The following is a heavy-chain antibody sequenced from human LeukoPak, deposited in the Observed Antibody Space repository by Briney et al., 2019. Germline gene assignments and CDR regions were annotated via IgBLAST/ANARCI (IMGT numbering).Heavy chain of an antibody. D-gene: IGHD3-10*01. V-gene: IGHV1-46*01. Sequence: ASVKVSCKASGYTFTSYYMHWVRQAPGQGLEWMGIINPSGGSTSYAQKFQGRVTITADESTSTAYMELSSLRSEDTAVYYCARDWYYGSGSYYSRFDYWGQGTLVTVSS. J-gene: IGHJ4*02. CDR3: ARDWYYGSGSYYSRFDY. CDR2: INPSGGST. CDR1: GYTFTSYY.